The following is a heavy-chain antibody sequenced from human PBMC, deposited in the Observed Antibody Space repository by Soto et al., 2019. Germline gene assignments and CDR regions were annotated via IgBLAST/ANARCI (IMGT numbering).Heavy chain of an antibody. V-gene: IGHV3-23*01. J-gene: IGHJ6*02. Sequence: WVRQAPGKGLEWVSAISGSGGSTYYADSVKGRFTISRDNSKNTLYLQMNSLRAEDTAVYYCAKAMGKKYYDFWSGPTSYYYYGMDVWGQGTTVTVSS. CDR2: ISGSGGST. D-gene: IGHD3-3*01. CDR3: AKAMGKKYYDFWSGPTSYYYYGMDV.